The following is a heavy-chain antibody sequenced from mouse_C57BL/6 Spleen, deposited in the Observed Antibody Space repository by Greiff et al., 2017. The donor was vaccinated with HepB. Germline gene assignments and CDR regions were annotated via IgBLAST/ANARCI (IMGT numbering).Heavy chain of an antibody. V-gene: IGHV1-26*01. D-gene: IGHD2-2*01. J-gene: IGHJ3*01. Sequence: EVQLQQSGPELVKPGASVKISCKASGYTFTDYYMNWVKQSHGKGLEWIGYINPNNGGTSYNQKFKGKATLTVDKSSSTAYMELRSLTSEDSEVYYRGGGLGGDWFAYWGQGTLVTVSA. CDR2: INPNNGGT. CDR3: GGGLGGDWFAY. CDR1: GYTFTDYY.